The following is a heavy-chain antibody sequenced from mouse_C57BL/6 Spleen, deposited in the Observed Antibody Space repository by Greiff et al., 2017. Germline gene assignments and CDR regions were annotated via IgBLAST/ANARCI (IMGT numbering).Heavy chain of an antibody. V-gene: IGHV1-81*01. D-gene: IGHD1-1*01. Sequence: VQLQQSGAELARPGASVKLSCKASGYTFTSYGISWVKQRTGQGLEWIGEIYPRSGNPYYNEKFKGKATLTADKSSSTAYMELRSLTSEDSAVYFCARWGGSRPYYAMDYWGQGTSVTVSS. CDR1: GYTFTSYG. CDR2: IYPRSGNP. J-gene: IGHJ4*01. CDR3: ARWGGSRPYYAMDY.